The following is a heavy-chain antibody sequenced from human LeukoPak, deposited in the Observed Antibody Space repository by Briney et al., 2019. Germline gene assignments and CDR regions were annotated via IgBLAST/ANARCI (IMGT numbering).Heavy chain of an antibody. Sequence: GGSLRLSCAASGFTFSSYAMSWVRRAPGKGLEWVSAISGSGGSTYYADSVKGRFTISRDNSKNTLYLQMNSLRAEDTAAYYCAKAGGSSWFDPWGQGTLVTVSS. V-gene: IGHV3-23*01. CDR1: GFTFSSYA. D-gene: IGHD3-16*01. CDR2: ISGSGGST. J-gene: IGHJ5*02. CDR3: AKAGGSSWFDP.